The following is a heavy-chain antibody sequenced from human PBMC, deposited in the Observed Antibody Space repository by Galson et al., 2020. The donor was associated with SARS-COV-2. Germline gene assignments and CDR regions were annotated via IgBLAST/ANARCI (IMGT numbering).Heavy chain of an antibody. D-gene: IGHD6-6*01. J-gene: IGHJ6*02. CDR1: GFTFSSYW. V-gene: IGHV3-7*03. CDR3: AREWGVSSSEEYYYYYGMDV. CDR2: IKQDGSEK. Sequence: GGSLRLSCAASGFTFSSYWMSWVRQAPGKGLEWVANIKQDGSEKYYVDSVKGRFTISRDNAKNSLYLQMNSLRAEDTAVYYCAREWGVSSSEEYYYYYGMDVWGQGTTVTVSS.